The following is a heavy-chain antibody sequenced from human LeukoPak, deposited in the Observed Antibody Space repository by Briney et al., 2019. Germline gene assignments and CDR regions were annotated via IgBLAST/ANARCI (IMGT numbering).Heavy chain of an antibody. D-gene: IGHD6-19*01. V-gene: IGHV1-2*02. CDR2: INPNSGGT. CDR1: GYTYIGYY. J-gene: IGHJ4*02. Sequence: ASVKVSCKASGYTYIGYYMNWVRQAPGQGLEWMGWINPNSGGTNYAQKFQGRVTMTRDTSISTAYMELSRLRSDDTAVYYCASIQCIAVAAGYWGQGTLVTVSS. CDR3: ASIQCIAVAAGY.